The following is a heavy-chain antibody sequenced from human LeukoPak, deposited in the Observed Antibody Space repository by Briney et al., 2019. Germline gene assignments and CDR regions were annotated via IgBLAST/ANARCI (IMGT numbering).Heavy chain of an antibody. CDR2: IRYDGSSK. D-gene: IGHD3-10*01. CDR1: GFTFSSYG. J-gene: IGHJ5*02. CDR3: ARARKSGGITMVRGVKDRGWFDP. Sequence: GGSLRLSCAASGFTFSSYGMHWVRQAPGKGLEWVAFIRYDGSSKYYADSVKGRFTISRDNSKNTLYPQMNSLRAEGTAVYYCARARKSGGITMVRGVKDRGWFDPWGQGTLVTVSS. V-gene: IGHV3-30*02.